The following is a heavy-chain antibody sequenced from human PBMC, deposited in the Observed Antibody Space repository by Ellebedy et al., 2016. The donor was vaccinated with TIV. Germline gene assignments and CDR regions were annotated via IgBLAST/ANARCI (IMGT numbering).Heavy chain of an antibody. Sequence: GGSLRLSXTASGFTFGDYAMSWFRQAPGKGLEWVGFIRSKAYGGTTEYAASVKGRFTISRDDSKSIAYLQMNSLKTEDTAVYYCTRNTRGSSSVSNYWGQGTLVTVSS. CDR2: IRSKAYGGTT. CDR1: GFTFGDYA. J-gene: IGHJ4*02. V-gene: IGHV3-49*03. CDR3: TRNTRGSSSVSNY. D-gene: IGHD6-6*01.